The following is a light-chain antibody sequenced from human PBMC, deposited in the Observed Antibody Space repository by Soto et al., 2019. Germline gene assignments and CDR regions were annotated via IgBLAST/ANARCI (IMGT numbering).Light chain of an antibody. Sequence: QSALTQSASVSGSPGQSITISCAGSSSDIGTYEYVSWYQQYPGKAPKLMIYEVNYRPSGVSNRFSGSKSGNTASLTISGLQAEDEGDYYCNSMTTSTSTRFVFGTGTKLTVL. CDR1: SSDIGTYEY. J-gene: IGLJ1*01. V-gene: IGLV2-14*01. CDR3: NSMTTSTSTRFV. CDR2: EVN.